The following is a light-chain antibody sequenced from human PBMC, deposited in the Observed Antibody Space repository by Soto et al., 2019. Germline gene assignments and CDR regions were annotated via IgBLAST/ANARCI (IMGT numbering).Light chain of an antibody. CDR3: FSYTSSGTYV. V-gene: IGLV2-14*01. CDR2: EVS. CDR1: SSDVGNYKY. J-gene: IGLJ1*01. Sequence: HSALTQPASVYGSPGQSITISCTGTSSDVGNYKYVSWYQQHPGKAPKLMIYEVSNRPSGVSNRFSGSKSGNTASLTISGLQAEDETDYYCFSYTSSGTYVFGTGTKLTVL.